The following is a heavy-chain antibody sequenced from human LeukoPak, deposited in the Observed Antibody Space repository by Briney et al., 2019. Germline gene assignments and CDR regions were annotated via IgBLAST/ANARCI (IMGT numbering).Heavy chain of an antibody. CDR2: ISYDGSNK. CDR1: GFTFSSYA. CDR3: AREVVEVLMVYAQDYYGMDV. D-gene: IGHD2-8*01. Sequence: GRSLRLSCAASGFTFSSYAMHWVRQAPGKGLEWVAVISYDGSNKYYADSVKGRFTISRDNSKNTLYLQMNSLRAEDTAVYYCAREVVEVLMVYAQDYYGMDVWGQGTTVTVSS. V-gene: IGHV3-30-3*01. J-gene: IGHJ6*02.